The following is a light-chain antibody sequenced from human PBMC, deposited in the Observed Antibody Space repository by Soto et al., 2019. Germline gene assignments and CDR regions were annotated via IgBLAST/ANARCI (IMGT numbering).Light chain of an antibody. J-gene: IGKJ4*01. CDR1: QSVLYSSNNKNY. Sequence: DIVMTQSPDSLAVSLGERATINCKSSQSVLYSSNNKNYLAWYQQKPGQPPKLLIYWASTRESGVPDRFSGSGSGTDFTRTISSLQAEDVAVYYCQQDYSTTLTFGGGTKVAIK. CDR3: QQDYSTTLT. CDR2: WAS. V-gene: IGKV4-1*01.